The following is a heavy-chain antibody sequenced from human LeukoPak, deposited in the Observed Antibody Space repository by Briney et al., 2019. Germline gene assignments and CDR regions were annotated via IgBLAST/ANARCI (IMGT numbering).Heavy chain of an antibody. Sequence: SETLSLTCAVSGGSISSSNWWSWVRQPPGKGLEWIGEIYHSGSTNYNLSLKSRVTISVDKSKNQFSLKLSSVTAPDTAVYYFARLNCRGGSCYWTQSWFAPWAREPWSPSPQ. V-gene: IGHV4-4*02. D-gene: IGHD2-15*01. CDR2: IYHSGST. J-gene: IGHJ5*02. CDR1: GGSISSSNW. CDR3: ARLNCRGGSCYWTQSWFAP.